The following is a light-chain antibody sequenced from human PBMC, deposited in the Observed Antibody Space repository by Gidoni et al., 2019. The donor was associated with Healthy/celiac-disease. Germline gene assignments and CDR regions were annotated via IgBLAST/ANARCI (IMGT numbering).Light chain of an antibody. V-gene: IGKV1D-13*01. CDR1: QGISSA. CDR2: DAS. Sequence: AIQLTQSPSSLSASVGDRVTITCRASQGISSALAWYQQKPGKAPKLLIYDASSLESGVPSRCSGSGSGTDFTLTISSLQPEDFATYYCQQFNNYPTFGGGTKVEIK. CDR3: QQFNNYPT. J-gene: IGKJ4*01.